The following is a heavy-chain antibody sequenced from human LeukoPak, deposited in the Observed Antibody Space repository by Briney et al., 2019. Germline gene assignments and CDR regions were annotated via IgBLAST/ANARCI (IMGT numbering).Heavy chain of an antibody. J-gene: IGHJ4*02. CDR3: ARGGRMGATGTTLTLFDF. D-gene: IGHD1-1*01. CDR1: RYTFTSYA. CDR2: IRVYDGNR. Sequence: ASVKVSCKASRYTFTSYAISWVRQAPGQGLEWMGWIRVYDGNRNYAQKFHDRVTLTTDTSTNTAYMELRSLRSDDTAVYYCARGGRMGATGTTLTLFDFWGQGTLVTVSS. V-gene: IGHV1-18*01.